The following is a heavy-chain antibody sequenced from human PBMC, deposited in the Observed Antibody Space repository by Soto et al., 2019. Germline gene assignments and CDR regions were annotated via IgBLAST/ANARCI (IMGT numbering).Heavy chain of an antibody. Sequence: PGGSLRLSCVGSGFIVDDYAMHWVRQAPGKGLEWVSGISASGGSKDYADSVKGRFTISRDNAKNSLSLQVNSLRPEDTAIYYCAKAGGFVSYYADRDYHFDFWGQGTLVTVSS. V-gene: IGHV3-9*01. CDR1: GFIVDDYA. J-gene: IGHJ4*02. CDR3: AKAGGFVSYYADRDYHFDF. D-gene: IGHD3-10*01. CDR2: ISASGGSK.